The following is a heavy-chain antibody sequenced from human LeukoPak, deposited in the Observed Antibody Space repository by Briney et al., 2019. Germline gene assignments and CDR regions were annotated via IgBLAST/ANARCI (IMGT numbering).Heavy chain of an antibody. V-gene: IGHV4-39*01. J-gene: IGHJ4*02. CDR2: IYYSGST. Sequence: SETLSLTRTVSGGSISSSSYYWGWIRQPPGKGLEWIGSIYYSGSTYYNPSLKSRVTISVDTSKNQFSLKLSSVTAADTAVYYCARRPAPQGYFDWLSLYYFDYWGQGTLVTVSS. CDR1: GGSISSSSYY. CDR3: ARRPAPQGYFDWLSLYYFDY. D-gene: IGHD3-9*01.